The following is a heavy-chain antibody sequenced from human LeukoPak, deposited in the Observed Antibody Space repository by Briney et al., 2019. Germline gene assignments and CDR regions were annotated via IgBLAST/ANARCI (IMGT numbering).Heavy chain of an antibody. V-gene: IGHV3-48*03. J-gene: IGHJ3*02. CDR1: GFTFSSYE. Sequence: QPGGSLRLSCAASGFTFSSYEMNWVRQAPGKGLEWVSYISSSGSTIYYADSVKGRFTISRDNAKNSLYLQMNSLRAEDTAVYYCARDRRSWTYYYDSSGPSDAFDIWGQGTMVTVSS. D-gene: IGHD3-22*01. CDR2: ISSSGSTI. CDR3: ARDRRSWTYYYDSSGPSDAFDI.